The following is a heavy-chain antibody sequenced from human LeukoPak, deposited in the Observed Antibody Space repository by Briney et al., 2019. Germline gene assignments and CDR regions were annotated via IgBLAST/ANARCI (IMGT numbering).Heavy chain of an antibody. J-gene: IGHJ4*02. V-gene: IGHV3-48*01. D-gene: IGHD1-26*01. Sequence: GGSLRLSCAASGFTFSSYSMNWVRQAPGKGLEWVSYISSSSSTIYYADSVKGRFTISRDNAKNSLYLQTNSLRAEDTAVYYCARVGWELPLDYWGQETLVTVSS. CDR3: ARVGWELPLDY. CDR1: GFTFSSYS. CDR2: ISSSSSTI.